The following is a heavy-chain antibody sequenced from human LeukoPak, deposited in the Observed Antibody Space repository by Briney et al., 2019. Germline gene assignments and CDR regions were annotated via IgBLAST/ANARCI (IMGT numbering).Heavy chain of an antibody. D-gene: IGHD3-3*01. CDR1: GGSFSGYY. J-gene: IGHJ4*02. Sequence: SETLSLTCAVYGGSFSGYYWSWIRQPPGKGLEWIGEINHSGGTNYNPSLKSRVTISVDTSKNQFSLKLSSVTAADTAVYYCARSPYDFWSGSPSYFDYWGQGTLVTVSS. CDR3: ARSPYDFWSGSPSYFDY. V-gene: IGHV4-34*01. CDR2: INHSGGT.